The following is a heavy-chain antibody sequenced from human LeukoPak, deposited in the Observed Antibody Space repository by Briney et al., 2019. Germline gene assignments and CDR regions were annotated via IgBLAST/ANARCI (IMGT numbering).Heavy chain of an antibody. CDR2: IYSGGST. CDR3: ARWSGYYYFDY. V-gene: IGHV3-53*01. Sequence: GGSLRLSCAASGFTVSNNYMSWVRQAPGKGLEWVSVIYSGGSTYYADSVKGRFTISRDNSKNTLYLQMNSLRAEDTAVYYCARWSGYYYFDYWGQGTLVTVSS. CDR1: GFTVSNNY. J-gene: IGHJ4*02. D-gene: IGHD3-3*01.